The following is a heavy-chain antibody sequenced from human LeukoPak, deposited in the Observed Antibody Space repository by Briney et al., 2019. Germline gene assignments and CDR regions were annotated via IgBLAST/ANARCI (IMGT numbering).Heavy chain of an antibody. Sequence: GGSLRLSCAASGFTFSSYGMSWVRQAPGKGLEWVSAISGSGGSTYYADSVKGRFTISRDNSKNTLYLHINSLRAKDTAVYYCVKDNPLDYWGQGTLVIVSS. CDR1: GFTFSSYG. D-gene: IGHD1-14*01. CDR2: ISGSGGST. J-gene: IGHJ4*02. CDR3: VKDNPLDY. V-gene: IGHV3-23*01.